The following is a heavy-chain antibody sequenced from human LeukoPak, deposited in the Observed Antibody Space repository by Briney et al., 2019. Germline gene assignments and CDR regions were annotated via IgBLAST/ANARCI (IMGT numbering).Heavy chain of an antibody. J-gene: IGHJ5*02. CDR2: IYTSGST. D-gene: IGHD3-16*02. Sequence: PSETLSLTCTVSGGSISRYYWSWIRQPPGKGLEWIGYIYTSGSTNYNPSLKSRVTISVDTSKNQFSLKLSSVTAADTAVYYCARTSLLGYSWFDPWAREPWSPSPQ. CDR3: ARTSLLGYSWFDP. CDR1: GGSISRYY. V-gene: IGHV4-4*09.